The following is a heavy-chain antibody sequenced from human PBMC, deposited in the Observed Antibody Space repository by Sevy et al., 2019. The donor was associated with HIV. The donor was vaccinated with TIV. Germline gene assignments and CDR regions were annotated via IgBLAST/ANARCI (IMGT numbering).Heavy chain of an antibody. CDR2: ISGSGGST. V-gene: IGHV3-23*01. J-gene: IGHJ6*03. D-gene: IGHD6-13*01. CDR1: GFTFSSYA. Sequence: GGSLRLSCAASGFTFSSYAMSWVRQAPGKGLEWVSAISGSGGSTYYADSVKGRFTISRDNSKNTLYLQMNSLRAEDTAVYYCAKSAAAGTFYYYYYMDVWGKRTTVTVSS. CDR3: AKSAAAGTFYYYYYMDV.